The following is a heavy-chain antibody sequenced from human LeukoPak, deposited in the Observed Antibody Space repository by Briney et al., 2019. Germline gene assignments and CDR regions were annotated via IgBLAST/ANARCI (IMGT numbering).Heavy chain of an antibody. CDR3: ARGIQLTLAAHAFDI. CDR2: ISGSGVTT. D-gene: IGHD1-1*01. Sequence: GGSLRLSCVASGFTFSSYAMSWVRQAPGKGLEWVSAISGSGVTTHYAGSVKGRFTISRDNSKNTLYFQMNNLRAEDTAVYYCARGIQLTLAAHAFDIWGPGTMVTVSS. J-gene: IGHJ3*02. CDR1: GFTFSSYA. V-gene: IGHV3-23*01.